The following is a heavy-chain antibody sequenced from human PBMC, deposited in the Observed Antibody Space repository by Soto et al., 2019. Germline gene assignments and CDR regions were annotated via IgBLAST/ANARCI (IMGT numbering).Heavy chain of an antibody. CDR2: INHSGST. Sequence: QVQLQQWGAGLLKPSETLSLTCAVYGGSFSGYYWSWIRQPPGKGLEWIGEINHSGSTNYNPSLKSRVTISVDTSKNQFSLKLSSVTAADTAVYYCASEPGVPIVVPAAGYWGQGTLVTVSS. J-gene: IGHJ4*02. CDR1: GGSFSGYY. CDR3: ASEPGVPIVVPAAGY. D-gene: IGHD2-2*01. V-gene: IGHV4-34*01.